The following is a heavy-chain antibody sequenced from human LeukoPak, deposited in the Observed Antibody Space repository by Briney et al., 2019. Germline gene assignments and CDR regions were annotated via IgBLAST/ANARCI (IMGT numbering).Heavy chain of an antibody. J-gene: IGHJ4*02. CDR1: GGSIRSYY. CDR3: ARVTGYMIEDYFDY. V-gene: IGHV4-59*01. Sequence: SETLSLTCTVSGGSIRSYYWSWNRQPPGKVLEWIGYIYYSGSTNYNPSLKSRVTISVDTSKNQFSLRLSSVTAADTAVYYCARVTGYMIEDYFDYWGQGTLVTVSS. CDR2: IYYSGST. D-gene: IGHD3-22*01.